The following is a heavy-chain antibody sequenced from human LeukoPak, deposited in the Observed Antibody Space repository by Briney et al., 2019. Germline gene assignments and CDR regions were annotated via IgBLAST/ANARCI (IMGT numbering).Heavy chain of an antibody. V-gene: IGHV4-39*01. CDR2: IYYSGST. J-gene: IGHJ4*02. Sequence: PSETLSLTCTVSGGSISSSSYYWGWIRQPPGKGLEWIGSIYYSGSTYYNPSLKSRVTISVDTSKNQFSLKLSSVTAADTAVYYCARQVLYYYDSSGYYRPADYWGQGTLVTVSS. CDR1: GGSISSSSYY. D-gene: IGHD3-22*01. CDR3: ARQVLYYYDSSGYYRPADY.